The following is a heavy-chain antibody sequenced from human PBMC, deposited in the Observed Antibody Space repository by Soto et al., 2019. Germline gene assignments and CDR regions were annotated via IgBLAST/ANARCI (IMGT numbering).Heavy chain of an antibody. J-gene: IGHJ4*02. CDR3: ARDVQGYNWNFGEGYYFDY. CDR1: GFTFSSYS. CDR2: ISSSSSYI. Sequence: EVQLVESGGGLVKPGGSLRLSCAASGFTFSSYSMNWVRQAPGKGLEWVSAISSSSSYIYYSDSVKGRFTISRDNAKNSLYLQMNSLRADDTAVYYCARDVQGYNWNFGEGYYFDYWGQGTLVTVA. V-gene: IGHV3-21*01. D-gene: IGHD1-7*01.